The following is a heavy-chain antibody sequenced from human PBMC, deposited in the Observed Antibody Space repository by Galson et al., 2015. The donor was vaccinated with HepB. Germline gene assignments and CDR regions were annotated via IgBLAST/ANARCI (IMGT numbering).Heavy chain of an antibody. J-gene: IGHJ4*02. CDR1: GFTFSSYG. Sequence: SLRLSCAASGFTFSSYGMHWVRQAPGKGLEWVAVISYDGSNKYYADSVKGRFTISRDNSKNTLYLQMNSLRAEDTAVYYCAKDGDGYNPTGLGYWGQGTLVTVSS. CDR3: AKDGDGYNPTGLGY. D-gene: IGHD5-24*01. CDR2: ISYDGSNK. V-gene: IGHV3-30*18.